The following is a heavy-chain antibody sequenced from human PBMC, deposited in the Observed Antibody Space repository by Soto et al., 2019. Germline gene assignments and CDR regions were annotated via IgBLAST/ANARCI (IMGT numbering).Heavy chain of an antibody. D-gene: IGHD6-6*01. CDR2: IGRSGETI. CDR3: ARDSRGGAARRPTFYY. J-gene: IGHJ4*02. V-gene: IGHV3-48*03. Sequence: EVQLAESGGGLAQPGGSLRLPCVGSGFTFSSFEMNWVRQTPGKGLEWLSYIGRSGETIYYADSVKGRFTISRDNAKSSLFLQMNGLRDEDTGIYYCARDSRGGAARRPTFYYWGRGTLVTVSS. CDR1: GFTFSSFE.